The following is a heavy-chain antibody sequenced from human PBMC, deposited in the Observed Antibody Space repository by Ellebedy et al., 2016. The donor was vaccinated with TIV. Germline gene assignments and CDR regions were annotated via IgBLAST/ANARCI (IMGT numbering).Heavy chain of an antibody. CDR1: GFTFSIYA. CDR2: ISGSGDRT. Sequence: PGGSLRLSCAASGFTFSIYAMSWVRQAPGKGLEWVSLISGSGDRTYYADSVKGRFTISRDNSKDTLYVQMNSLRAEDTAVYYCARDLSHIVVVVAALDYWGQGTLVTVSS. D-gene: IGHD2-15*01. J-gene: IGHJ4*02. CDR3: ARDLSHIVVVVAALDY. V-gene: IGHV3-23*01.